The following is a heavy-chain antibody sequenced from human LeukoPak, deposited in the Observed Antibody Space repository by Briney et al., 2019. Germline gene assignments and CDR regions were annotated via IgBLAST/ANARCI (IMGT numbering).Heavy chain of an antibody. D-gene: IGHD3-3*01. CDR3: TTDHRITIFGVVSYFDY. Sequence: GGSLRLSCAASGFTFSNAWMSWVRQAPGKGLEWVGRIKSKTDGGTTDYAAPVKGGFTISRDDSKNTLYLQMNSLKTEDTAVYYCTTDHRITIFGVVSYFDYWGQGTLVTVSS. CDR1: GFTFSNAW. CDR2: IKSKTDGGTT. V-gene: IGHV3-15*01. J-gene: IGHJ4*02.